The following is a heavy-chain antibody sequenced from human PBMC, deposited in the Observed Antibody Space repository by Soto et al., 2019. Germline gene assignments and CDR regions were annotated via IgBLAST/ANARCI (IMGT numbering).Heavy chain of an antibody. CDR2: INAGNGNT. CDR1: GYSFTTFA. Sequence: QVHLVQSGAEMEKPGASVKVSCKASGYSFTTFAIHWVRQAPGQGLEWLGWINAGNGNTKPSQKFQGRVTLTRDPPPATAYMGLGRMPSEDTAVYSCARIGRSISEAGRYYFYYGLDVWCQGTTVTVSS. J-gene: IGHJ6*02. CDR3: ARIGRSISEAGRYYFYYGLDV. D-gene: IGHD6-13*01. V-gene: IGHV1-3*01.